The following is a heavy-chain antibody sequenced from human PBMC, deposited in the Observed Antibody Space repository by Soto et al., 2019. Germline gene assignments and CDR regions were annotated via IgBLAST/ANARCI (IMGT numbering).Heavy chain of an antibody. CDR2: IYYSGST. V-gene: IGHV4-39*01. CDR3: ARHTPAISISDH. J-gene: IGHJ4*02. D-gene: IGHD2-15*01. Sequence: QLQLQESGPGLVKPSETLSLTCTVSGGSISSSSYYWGWIRQPPGKGLEWIGSIYYSGSTYYNPYLKSRVTISVDTAKNQFSLKLSSVTAADTAVYYCARHTPAISISDHWGQGTLFTVSS. CDR1: GGSISSSSYY.